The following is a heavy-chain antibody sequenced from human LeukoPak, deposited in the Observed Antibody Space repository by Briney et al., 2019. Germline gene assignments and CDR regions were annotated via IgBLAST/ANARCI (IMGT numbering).Heavy chain of an antibody. CDR3: AKRGSDGYNKYFYY. V-gene: IGHV3-30*18. D-gene: IGHD5-24*01. CDR1: GFTFSSYG. Sequence: GGSLRLSCAASGFTFSSYGMHWVRQAPDKGLEWVAVISYDGSNKYYADSVKGRFTISRDNSKNTLYLQMNSLRAEDTAVYYCAKRGSDGYNKYFYYWGQGTLVTVSS. CDR2: ISYDGSNK. J-gene: IGHJ4*02.